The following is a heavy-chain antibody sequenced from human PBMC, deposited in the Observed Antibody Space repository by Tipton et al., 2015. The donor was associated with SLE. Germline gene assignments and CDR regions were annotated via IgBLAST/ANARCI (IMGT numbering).Heavy chain of an antibody. CDR3: ARDPVAGRGIDY. V-gene: IGHV4-61*02. CDR1: GGSISSGSHY. D-gene: IGHD6-19*01. CDR2: IYTSGST. J-gene: IGHJ4*02. Sequence: LRLSCTVSGGSISSGSHYWSWIRQPAGKGLEWIGRIYTSGSTNYNPSLKSRVTISVDTSKNLFSLKLSSGTAADTAVYYCARDPVAGRGIDYWGQGTLVTVSS.